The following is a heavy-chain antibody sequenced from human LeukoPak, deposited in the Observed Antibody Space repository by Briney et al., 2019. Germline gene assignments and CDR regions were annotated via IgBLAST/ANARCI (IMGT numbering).Heavy chain of an antibody. Sequence: PSETLSLTCTVSGGSLSSYYWSWIRQPPGKGLEWIGYIYYRGSTNYNPSLKSRVTISVDTSKNQFSLKLSSVTAADTAVYYCARARGYSYGYPFDYWGQGTLVTVSS. CDR2: IYYRGST. CDR1: GGSLSSYY. V-gene: IGHV4-59*01. CDR3: ARARGYSYGYPFDY. J-gene: IGHJ4*02. D-gene: IGHD5-18*01.